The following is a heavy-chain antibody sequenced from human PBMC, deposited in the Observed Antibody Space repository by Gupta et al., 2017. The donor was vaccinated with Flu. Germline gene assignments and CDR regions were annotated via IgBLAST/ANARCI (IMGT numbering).Heavy chain of an antibody. CDR3: ARAYLTKGLFDY. D-gene: IGHD2-8*01. J-gene: IGHJ4*02. Sequence: QVQLVASGGGVVQPGRSLSFSCAASGFTFSSYGMHWVRQAPGKGLEWVAVIWYDGSNKYYADSVKGRFTISRDNSKNTLYLKMNSLRAEDTAVYYCARAYLTKGLFDYWGQGTLVTVSS. V-gene: IGHV3-33*01. CDR2: IWYDGSNK. CDR1: GFTFSSYG.